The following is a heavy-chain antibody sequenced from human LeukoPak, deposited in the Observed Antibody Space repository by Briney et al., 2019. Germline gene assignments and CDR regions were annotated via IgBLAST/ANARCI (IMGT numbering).Heavy chain of an antibody. V-gene: IGHV3-48*01. CDR2: MNSSSSTI. D-gene: IGHD4-17*01. J-gene: IGHJ4*02. Sequence: GGSLRLSCAASGFTFSSYSMNWVRQAPGKGLEWVSYMNSSSSTIYYADSVKGRFTISRDNAKNSLYLQMNSLRAEDTAVYYCARNAAVTSYCYFDYWGQGSLVTVSS. CDR3: ARNAAVTSYCYFDY. CDR1: GFTFSSYS.